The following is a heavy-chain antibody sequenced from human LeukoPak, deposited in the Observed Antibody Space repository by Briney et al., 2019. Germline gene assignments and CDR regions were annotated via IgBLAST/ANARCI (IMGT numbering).Heavy chain of an antibody. CDR2: ISGSGSST. J-gene: IGHJ4*02. Sequence: PGGSLRLSCAASGFTFTICSMNWVRQAPGKGLEWVSGISGSGSSTYYADSVKGRFTISRDSSKNTVYLQMSSLRAEDRAVYYCAKAEGSYKTLIDYWGQGTLVTVS. D-gene: IGHD3-10*01. V-gene: IGHV3-23*01. CDR1: GFTFTICS. CDR3: AKAEGSYKTLIDY.